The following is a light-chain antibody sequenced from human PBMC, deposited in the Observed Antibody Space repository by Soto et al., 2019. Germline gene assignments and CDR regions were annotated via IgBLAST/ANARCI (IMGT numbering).Light chain of an antibody. CDR2: KIS. J-gene: IGKJ1*01. V-gene: IGKV2-30*01. CDR3: IQATHLPWK. Sequence: DVVMTQSPLSLPVTLGQPASISCRSSQSLVSSDGNNHLIWFQQRPGQSPRRLIYKISNRRSEVPDRFSGSGSGTELTLEISRVEAEDVGVYYFIQATHLPWKFGQGTKVEMK. CDR1: QSLVSSDGNNH.